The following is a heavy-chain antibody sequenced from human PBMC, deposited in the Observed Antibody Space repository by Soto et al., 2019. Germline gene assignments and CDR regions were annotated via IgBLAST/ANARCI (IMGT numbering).Heavy chain of an antibody. D-gene: IGHD3-10*01. CDR3: AKDLTSYGTNGLGHPADGGQYYYGMDV. CDR1: GFAFSSFG. CDR2: ISFDGRDQ. V-gene: IGHV3-30*18. Sequence: QVQLVESGGGVVQPGRSLRLSCVASGFAFSSFGMHWVRQAPGKGLEWVAVISFDGRDQYYADSVKGRVTISRDSSNNTVALQMNSLRPEDTAVYYCAKDLTSYGTNGLGHPADGGQYYYGMDVWGHGTTGTV. J-gene: IGHJ6*02.